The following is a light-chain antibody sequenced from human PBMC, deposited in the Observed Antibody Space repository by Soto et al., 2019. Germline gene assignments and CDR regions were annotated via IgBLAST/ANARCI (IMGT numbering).Light chain of an antibody. CDR2: SAS. J-gene: IGKJ1*01. Sequence: DIQLTQSPSFLSASVGDRVTITCRASQCIAGSLACYQQIPGKAPVLLIYSASTLQSGVPSRFSGSGYGTDFSLTISSLQPEDFATYSCQQSYSSTWTSGQGTKVDIK. CDR3: QQSYSSTWT. V-gene: IGKV1-9*01. CDR1: QCIAGS.